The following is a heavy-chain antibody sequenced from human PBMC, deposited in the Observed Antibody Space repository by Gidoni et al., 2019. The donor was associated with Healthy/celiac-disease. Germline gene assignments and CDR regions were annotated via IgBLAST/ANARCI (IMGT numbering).Heavy chain of an antibody. Sequence: EVRLVEAGGGLVRPGRALTLSCAASGCTFDDYAMHWVRQAPGKGLEGVSVISWNSGSLGYADSVKGRFPISRDNAKISLYLQLNSLRAEDTALYYCAKDRGGTYSSGRADYWGQGTLVTVSS. CDR3: AKDRGGTYSSGRADY. CDR2: ISWNSGSL. D-gene: IGHD6-19*01. V-gene: IGHV3-9*01. CDR1: GCTFDDYA. J-gene: IGHJ4*02.